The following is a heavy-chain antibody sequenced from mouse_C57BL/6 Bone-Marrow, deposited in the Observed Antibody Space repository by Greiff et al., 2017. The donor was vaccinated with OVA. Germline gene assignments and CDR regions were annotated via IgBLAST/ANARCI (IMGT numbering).Heavy chain of an antibody. CDR1: GFSLTSYG. J-gene: IGHJ2*01. V-gene: IGHV2-2*01. Sequence: QVQLQQSGPGLVQPSQSLSITCTVSGFSLTSYGVHWVRQSPGKGLEWLGVIWSGGSTDYNAAFISRLSISKDNAKSHFFFKMNSLQADDTAIYYCARTPSYSHYYEGYFDYWGQGTTLTVSS. CDR3: ARTPSYSHYYEGYFDY. CDR2: IWSGGST. D-gene: IGHD2-5*01.